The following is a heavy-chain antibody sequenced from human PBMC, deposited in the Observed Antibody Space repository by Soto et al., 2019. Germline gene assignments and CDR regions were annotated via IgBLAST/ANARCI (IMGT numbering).Heavy chain of an antibody. CDR2: INPSGGST. D-gene: IGHD2-2*01. CDR1: GYSFTSYY. Sequence: ASVKVSCKASGYSFTSYYMHWVRQAPGQGLEWMGIINPSGGSTSYAQKFQGRVTMTRDTSTSTVYMELSSLRSEDTAVYYCARAVVPAAMGVWVLHHSSYHTEFSGTGPTVTLSS. V-gene: IGHV1-46*03. J-gene: IGHJ6*03. CDR3: ARAVVPAAMGVWVLHHSSYHTEF.